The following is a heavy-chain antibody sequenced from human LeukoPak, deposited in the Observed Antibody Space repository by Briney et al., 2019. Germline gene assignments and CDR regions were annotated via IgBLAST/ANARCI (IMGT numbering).Heavy chain of an antibody. D-gene: IGHD4-17*01. Sequence: GGSLRLSCAASGFTFSSYGMRWVRQAPGKGLEWVAVIWYDGSNKYYADSVKGRFTISRDNSKNTLYLQMNSLRAEDTAVYYCARDHYGDYDFDYWGQGTLVTVSS. V-gene: IGHV3-33*01. CDR1: GFTFSSYG. CDR2: IWYDGSNK. CDR3: ARDHYGDYDFDY. J-gene: IGHJ4*02.